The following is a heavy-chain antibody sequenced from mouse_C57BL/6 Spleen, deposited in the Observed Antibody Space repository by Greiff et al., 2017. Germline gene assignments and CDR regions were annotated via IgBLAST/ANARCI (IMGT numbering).Heavy chain of an antibody. J-gene: IGHJ2*01. V-gene: IGHV14-4*01. Sequence: VQLKESGAELVRPGASVKLSCTASGFNIKDDYMHWVKQRPEQGLEWIGWIDPENGDTEYASKFQGKATITADTSSNTAYLQLSSLTSEDTAVYYCTTPITFGTFDYWGQGTTLTVSS. CDR1: GFNIKDDY. D-gene: IGHD1-2*01. CDR3: TTPITFGTFDY. CDR2: IDPENGDT.